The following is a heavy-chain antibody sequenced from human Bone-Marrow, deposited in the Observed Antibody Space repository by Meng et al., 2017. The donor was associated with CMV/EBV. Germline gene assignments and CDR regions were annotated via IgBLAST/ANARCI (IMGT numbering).Heavy chain of an antibody. CDR2: INNDGTDT. Sequence: GESLKISCAASGFTFTRFWMHWVRQAPGKGLEWVSRINNDGTDTGYADSVKGRFTISRDNAKNTLYLQMDSLRVEDTAVYYCARDPLRGSPDYLDYWGQGALVTVSS. CDR1: GFTFTRFW. CDR3: ARDPLRGSPDYLDY. J-gene: IGHJ4*02. V-gene: IGHV3-74*01. D-gene: IGHD1-26*01.